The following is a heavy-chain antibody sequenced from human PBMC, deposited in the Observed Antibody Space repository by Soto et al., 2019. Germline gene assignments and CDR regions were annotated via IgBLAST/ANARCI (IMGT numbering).Heavy chain of an antibody. D-gene: IGHD2-8*02. V-gene: IGHV3-23*01. CDR2: ILVDGRT. Sequence: LRLSCAASGFICGSYDMSWVRQAPGKGLEWVSTILVDGRTFYVDSVKGRFTISRDSSQNTVYLQMNSLTAGDTALYYCAKATATGGGAFDICGQGTKVTVSS. CDR3: AKATATGGGAFDI. J-gene: IGHJ3*02. CDR1: GFICGSYD.